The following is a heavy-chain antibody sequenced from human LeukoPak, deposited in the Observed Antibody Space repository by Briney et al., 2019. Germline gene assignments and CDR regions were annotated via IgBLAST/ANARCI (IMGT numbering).Heavy chain of an antibody. V-gene: IGHV4-39*01. D-gene: IGHD5-12*01. CDR3: ANIAEGY. CDR2: ISYSGST. J-gene: IGHJ4*02. Sequence: SETLSLTCTVSGGSMSSSSYYWGWIRQSPGKGLEWIGSISYSGSTYYNPSLKSRVTISVDTSKNQLSLKLSSVTAADTAVYYCANIAEGYWGQGTLVTVSS. CDR1: GGSMSSSSYY.